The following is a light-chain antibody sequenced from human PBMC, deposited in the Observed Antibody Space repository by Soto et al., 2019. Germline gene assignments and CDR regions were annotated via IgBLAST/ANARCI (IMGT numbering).Light chain of an antibody. CDR3: CSYTVSGTYV. J-gene: IGLJ1*01. V-gene: IGLV2-14*01. CDR2: AVS. Sequence: QSALTQPACVSGSPGQAITISSNGTSSDVGGYNYVSWHQQHPGKAPKLMIYAVSNRPSGVSNRFSGSKSGNTATLTISGLQAEDEADYYCCSYTVSGTYVFGTGTKVTVL. CDR1: SSDVGGYNY.